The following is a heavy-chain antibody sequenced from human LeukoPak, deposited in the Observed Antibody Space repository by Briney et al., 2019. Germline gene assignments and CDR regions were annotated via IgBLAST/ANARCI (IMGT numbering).Heavy chain of an antibody. Sequence: ASVKVSCKASGYTSTGYYMHWVRQAPGQGLEWMGWINPNSGGTNYAQKFQGRVTMTRDTSISTAYMELSRLRSDDTAVYYCAMLYYYDSSGYGTPFDYWGQGTLVTVSS. CDR1: GYTSTGYY. D-gene: IGHD3-22*01. CDR3: AMLYYYDSSGYGTPFDY. J-gene: IGHJ4*02. CDR2: INPNSGGT. V-gene: IGHV1-2*02.